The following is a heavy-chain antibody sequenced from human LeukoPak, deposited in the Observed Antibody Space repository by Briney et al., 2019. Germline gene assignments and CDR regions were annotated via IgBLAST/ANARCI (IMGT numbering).Heavy chain of an antibody. CDR1: GGSISSSIYY. D-gene: IGHD4-17*01. V-gene: IGHV4-39*01. CDR3: ARQTPDYATLGYFQH. Sequence: PSETLSLTCTVSGGSISSSIYYWGWVRQPPGKGLEWIGSVYYSGITYYNPSLKSRVTISVDTSKNQFSLKLTSVTAADTAVYYCARQTPDYATLGYFQHWGQGTLVTVSS. CDR2: VYYSGIT. J-gene: IGHJ1*01.